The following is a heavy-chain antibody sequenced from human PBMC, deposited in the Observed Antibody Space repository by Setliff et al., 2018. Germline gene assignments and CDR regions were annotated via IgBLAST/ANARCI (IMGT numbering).Heavy chain of an antibody. CDR3: YMELSSLTSEDTAVYFCARGSRGFDY. J-gene: IGHJ4*02. CDR2: IKGKNDGLAT. V-gene: IGHV3-15*07. D-gene: IGHD1-26*01. Sequence: GGSLRLSCAASGFTFSTAWMNWVRQAPGKGLGWVGRIKGKNDGLATDSAAPWKGRFTISRDDSKNTLYLQVNSLKTEDTSASTAYMELSSLTSEDTAVYFCARGSRGFDYWGQGALVTVSS. CDR1: GFTFSTAW.